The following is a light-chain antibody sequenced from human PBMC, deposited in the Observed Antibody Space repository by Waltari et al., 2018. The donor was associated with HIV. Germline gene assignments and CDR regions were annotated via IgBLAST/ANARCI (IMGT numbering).Light chain of an antibody. CDR1: NSNIRSNP. CDR2: NNN. J-gene: IGLJ3*02. V-gene: IGLV1-44*01. Sequence: QSVLLQPPSASGTPGQRVSISCSGRNSNIRSNPVHWYQYIPGTAPKLLIYNNNQRPSGVPDRFSGSKSGTSASLAISGLQSEDEADYFCAAWADSLNGPVFGGGTKLTVL. CDR3: AAWADSLNGPV.